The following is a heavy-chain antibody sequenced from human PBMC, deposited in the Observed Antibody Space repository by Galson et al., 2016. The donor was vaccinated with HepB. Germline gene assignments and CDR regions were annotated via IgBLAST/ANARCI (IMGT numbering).Heavy chain of an antibody. D-gene: IGHD2-8*02. Sequence: RLSCAASGXTFSTYGMHWVRXAPGKGLEXXXFISYDGKTKDYADSVKGRFTISRDNSKTTLNLQMNSLRAEDTAVYYCARDAGRVFDYYYYGLDVWGQGTTVTVSS. CDR1: GXTFSTYG. J-gene: IGHJ6*02. CDR3: ARDAGRVFDYYYYGLDV. CDR2: ISYDGKTK. V-gene: IGHV3-30*03.